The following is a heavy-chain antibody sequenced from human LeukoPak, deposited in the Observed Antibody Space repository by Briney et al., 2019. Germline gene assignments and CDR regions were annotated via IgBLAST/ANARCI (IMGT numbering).Heavy chain of an antibody. CDR3: ARSEIVSFADWFDP. CDR2: INPNSGGT. J-gene: IGHJ5*02. V-gene: IGHV1-2*02. Sequence: ASVKVSCKASGYTFTGYYMHWVRQAPGQGLEWMGWINPNSGGTNYAQKFQGRVTMTRDTSISTAYMELSRLRSDDTAVYYCARSEIVSFADWFDPWGQGTLVTVSS. D-gene: IGHD2/OR15-2a*01. CDR1: GYTFTGYY.